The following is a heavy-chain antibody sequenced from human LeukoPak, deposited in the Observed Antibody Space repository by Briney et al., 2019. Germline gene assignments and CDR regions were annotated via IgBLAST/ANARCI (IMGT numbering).Heavy chain of an antibody. CDR1: GGPFSGYY. J-gene: IGHJ4*02. V-gene: IGHV4-34*01. CDR2: INHSGST. CDR3: ARAIGRFGELSIDY. Sequence: SETLSLTCAVYGGPFSGYYWSWIRQPPGKGLEWIGEINHSGSTNYNPSLKSRVTISVDTSKNQFSLKLSSVTAADTAVYYCARAIGRFGELSIDYWGQGTLVTVSS. D-gene: IGHD3-10*01.